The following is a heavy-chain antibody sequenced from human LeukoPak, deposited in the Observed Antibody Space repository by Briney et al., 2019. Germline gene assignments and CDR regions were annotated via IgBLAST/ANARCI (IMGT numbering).Heavy chain of an antibody. Sequence: GGSLRLSCAASGFTFSSYGLHWVRQAPGKGLECVAVISKDGSNEYYADPGKGRFTISRDNSKNTLYLQMNSLRTEDTAVCYCVRDRGDGYNQIDYWGQGTLVTVSS. CDR3: VRDRGDGYNQIDY. V-gene: IGHV3-30*04. D-gene: IGHD5-24*01. CDR2: ISKDGSNE. J-gene: IGHJ4*02. CDR1: GFTFSSYG.